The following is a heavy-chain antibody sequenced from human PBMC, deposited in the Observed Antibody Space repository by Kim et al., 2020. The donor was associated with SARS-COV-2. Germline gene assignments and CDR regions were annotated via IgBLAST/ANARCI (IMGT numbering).Heavy chain of an antibody. Sequence: AQKFQGRVTITADESTSTAYMELSSLRSEDTAVYYCASNGAARREYYFDYWGQGTLVTVSS. J-gene: IGHJ4*02. D-gene: IGHD6-6*01. CDR3: ASNGAARREYYFDY. V-gene: IGHV1-69*01.